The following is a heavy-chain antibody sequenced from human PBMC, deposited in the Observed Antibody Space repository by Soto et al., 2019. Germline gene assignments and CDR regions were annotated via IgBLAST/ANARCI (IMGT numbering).Heavy chain of an antibody. CDR1: GGSISSGDYY. CDR2: IYYSGST. J-gene: IGHJ4*02. V-gene: IGHV4-30-4*01. CDR3: ASEGIAGEYYFDY. D-gene: IGHD6-13*01. Sequence: QVQLQESGPGLVQPSQTLSLTCTVSGGSISSGDYYWSWIRQPPGKGLEWIGYIYYSGSTYYNPSLKSRVTISVDTSKNQFSLKLSSVTAADTAVYYCASEGIAGEYYFDYWGQGTLVTVSS.